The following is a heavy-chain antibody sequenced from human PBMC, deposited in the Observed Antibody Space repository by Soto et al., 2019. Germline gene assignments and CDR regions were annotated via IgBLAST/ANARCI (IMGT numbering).Heavy chain of an antibody. D-gene: IGHD6-13*01. CDR3: ARHRGRRAAALDAFDI. CDR1: GGSISSSSYY. Sequence: QLQLQESGPGLVKPSETLSLTCTVSGGSISSSSYYWGWIRQPPGKGLEWIGSIYYSGSTYYIPSLKSRATISVDPSKNQFSLKLSSVTAADTAVYYCARHRGRRAAALDAFDIWGQGTMVTVSS. J-gene: IGHJ3*02. V-gene: IGHV4-39*01. CDR2: IYYSGST.